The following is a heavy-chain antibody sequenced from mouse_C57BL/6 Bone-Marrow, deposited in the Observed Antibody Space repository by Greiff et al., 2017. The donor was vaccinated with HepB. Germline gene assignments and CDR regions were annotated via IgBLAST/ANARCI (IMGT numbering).Heavy chain of an antibody. Sequence: EVHLVESGGDLVKPGGSLKLSCAASGFTFSSYGLSWVRQTPDKRLEWVATISSGGSYTYYPDSVKGRFTISRDHAKNTLYLQISSLRSEDTAMYYCARQFVSYWGQGTLVTVSA. J-gene: IGHJ3*01. CDR1: GFTFSSYG. CDR3: ARQFVSY. V-gene: IGHV5-6*01. CDR2: ISSGGSYT.